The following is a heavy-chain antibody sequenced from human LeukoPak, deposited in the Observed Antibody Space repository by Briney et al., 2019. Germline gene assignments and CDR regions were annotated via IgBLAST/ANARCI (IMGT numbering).Heavy chain of an antibody. J-gene: IGHJ4*02. CDR1: GFTFSNYA. Sequence: QPGGSLRLSCAASGFTFSNYAMTWVRQAPGKGLECVSVISGSGDATNYADSVKGRFTISRDNSKNTLYLQMNSLRAEDTALYHCAKDRYSSPRYFDYWGQGTLVTVSS. CDR3: AKDRYSSPRYFDY. D-gene: IGHD6-19*01. V-gene: IGHV3-23*01. CDR2: ISGSGDAT.